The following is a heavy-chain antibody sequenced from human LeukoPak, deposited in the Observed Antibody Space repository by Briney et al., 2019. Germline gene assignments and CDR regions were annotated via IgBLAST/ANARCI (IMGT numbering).Heavy chain of an antibody. CDR1: GGSISSGGYY. CDR2: IYHSGST. V-gene: IGHV4-30-2*01. Sequence: PSETLSLTCTVSGGSISSGGYYWSWIRQPPGKGLEWIGYIYHSGSTYYNPSLKSRVTISVDRSKNQFSLKLSSVTAADTAVYYCARDSPQGSSSSFSNHFDYWGQGTLVTVSS. J-gene: IGHJ4*02. CDR3: ARDSPQGSSSSFSNHFDY. D-gene: IGHD6-6*01.